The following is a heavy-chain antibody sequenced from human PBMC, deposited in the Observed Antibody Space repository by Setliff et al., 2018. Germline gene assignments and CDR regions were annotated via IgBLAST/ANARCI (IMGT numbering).Heavy chain of an antibody. CDR1: GGSVNSGYDN. D-gene: IGHD6-6*01. Sequence: PSETLSLTCTVSGGSVNSGYDNWNWLRQPAGKGLEWIGHINRRGSTNFSPSLKSRVTISVDTSKDQFSLKLISMTAADTAVYYCARGRNIAARLLDSWGQGTLVTVSS. V-gene: IGHV4-61*10. J-gene: IGHJ4*02. CDR2: INRRGST. CDR3: ARGRNIAARLLDS.